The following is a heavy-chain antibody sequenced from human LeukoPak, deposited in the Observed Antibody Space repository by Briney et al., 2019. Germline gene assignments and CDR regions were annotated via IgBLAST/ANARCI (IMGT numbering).Heavy chain of an antibody. CDR3: ARVGGVYAFDI. V-gene: IGHV1-2*02. CDR1: GYTFTAYY. Sequence: ASVKVSCKASGYTFTAYYMHWVRQAPGQRLEWMGWINPNSGGTNYAQKFQGRVTMTRDTSISTAYMELSRLTSDDTAVYYCARVGGVYAFDIWGQGTMVTVSS. D-gene: IGHD1-26*01. J-gene: IGHJ3*02. CDR2: INPNSGGT.